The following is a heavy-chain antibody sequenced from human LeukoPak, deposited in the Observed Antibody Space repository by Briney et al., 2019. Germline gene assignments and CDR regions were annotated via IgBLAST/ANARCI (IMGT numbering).Heavy chain of an antibody. Sequence: GGSLRLSCAASGFTFSSYAMHWVRQAPGKGLEWVAVISYDGSNKYYADSVKGRFTISRDNSKNTLYLQMNSLRAEDTAVYYCARASGYGLGFDYWGQGTLVTVSS. CDR3: ARASGYGLGFDY. CDR1: GFTFSSYA. D-gene: IGHD6-25*01. CDR2: ISYDGSNK. J-gene: IGHJ4*02. V-gene: IGHV3-30-3*01.